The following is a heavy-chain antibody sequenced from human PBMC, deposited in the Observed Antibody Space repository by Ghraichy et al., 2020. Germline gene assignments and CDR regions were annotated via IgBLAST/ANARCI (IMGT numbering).Heavy chain of an antibody. Sequence: SGPTLVKPTETLTLTCTASGFSLTNARMGVSWIRQPPGKALEWLAHIFSNDETSYNTSLKTRLTISRDTSKSQVVLIMTNMDPVDASTYYCARSNERGWAKIRTCYDIWGPGTEVSVSS. CDR2: IFSNDET. J-gene: IGHJ3*02. CDR1: GFSLTNARMG. CDR3: ARSNERGWAKIRTCYDI. D-gene: IGHD2-8*01. V-gene: IGHV2-26*01.